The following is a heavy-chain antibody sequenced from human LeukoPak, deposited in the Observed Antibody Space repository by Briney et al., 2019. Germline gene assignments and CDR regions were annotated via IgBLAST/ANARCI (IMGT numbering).Heavy chain of an antibody. CDR3: ARSNWNFDY. V-gene: IGHV3-7*01. Sequence: GGSLRLSCAASGFTFNNYWMTWVRQAPGMGLEWVANIKQDGSEKHYVDSVKGRFTTSRDNAKNSLYLQMNSLRDEDTAVYYCARSNWNFDYWGQGTLVTVSS. D-gene: IGHD1-20*01. J-gene: IGHJ4*02. CDR1: GFTFNNYW. CDR2: IKQDGSEK.